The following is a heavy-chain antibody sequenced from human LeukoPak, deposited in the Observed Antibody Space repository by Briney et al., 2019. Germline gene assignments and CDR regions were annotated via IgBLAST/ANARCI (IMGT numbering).Heavy chain of an antibody. J-gene: IGHJ4*02. CDR1: GFTVSSDY. CDR2: IYSGGST. D-gene: IGHD3-3*01. Sequence: GGSLRLSCAASGFTVSSDYMSWVRQAPGKGLEWVSVIYSGGSTYYADSVKGRFTISRDNSKNTLYLQMNSLRAEDTAVYYCAKGDTVRFLEWLLSNPFDYWGQGTLVTVSS. CDR3: AKGDTVRFLEWLLSNPFDY. V-gene: IGHV3-66*01.